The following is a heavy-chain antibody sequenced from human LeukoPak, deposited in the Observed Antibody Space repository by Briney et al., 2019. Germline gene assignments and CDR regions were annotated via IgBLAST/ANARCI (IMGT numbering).Heavy chain of an antibody. Sequence: GGSLRRSXAASGFTFDDYAMHWVRQAPGKGVEWVSLISGDGGSTYYADSVKGRFTISRDNSKNSMYLQMNSLRTEDTALYYCAKDISYVYYGSGSIAHWGQGTLVTVSS. D-gene: IGHD3-10*01. CDR1: GFTFDDYA. CDR2: ISGDGGST. V-gene: IGHV3-43*02. J-gene: IGHJ4*02. CDR3: AKDISYVYYGSGSIAH.